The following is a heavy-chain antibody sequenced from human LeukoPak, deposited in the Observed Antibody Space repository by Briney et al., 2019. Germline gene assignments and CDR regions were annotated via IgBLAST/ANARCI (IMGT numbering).Heavy chain of an antibody. CDR2: ISAYNGKT. J-gene: IGHJ5*02. D-gene: IGHD3-9*01. V-gene: IGHV1-18*01. CDR3: AREGKFYDILSGYSSAANWFDP. CDR1: GYSFTTYG. Sequence: ASVNVSCKASGYSFTTYGISWVREAPGRGIEWMGWISAYNGKTNYGKKFQGRVTMTTDTSTSTAYMELRSLISENTAMYYCAREGKFYDILSGYSSAANWFDPWGQGTLVTVSS.